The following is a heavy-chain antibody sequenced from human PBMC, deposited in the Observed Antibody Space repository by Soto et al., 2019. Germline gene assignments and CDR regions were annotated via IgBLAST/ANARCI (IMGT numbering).Heavy chain of an antibody. CDR3: ARDQTDSGGYSDS. J-gene: IGHJ4*02. CDR1: GFPFRSYG. V-gene: IGHV3-33*01. Sequence: VGSLRLSCEGSGFPFRSYGIQWVRQAPGKGLEWLGLIWNDGSHAYYADSVKGRFTISRDNSKNTVFLQVSNLRAEDTAVYFCARDQTDSGGYSDSWGQGTLVTVSS. D-gene: IGHD2-15*01. CDR2: IWNDGSHA.